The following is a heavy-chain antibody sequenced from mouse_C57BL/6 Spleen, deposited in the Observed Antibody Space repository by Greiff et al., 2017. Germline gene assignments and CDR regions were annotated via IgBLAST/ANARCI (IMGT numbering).Heavy chain of an antibody. CDR1: GYTFTSYW. D-gene: IGHD2-2*01. V-gene: IGHV1-72*01. CDR2: IDPNSGGT. CDR3: AREGYPRYYAMDY. J-gene: IGHJ4*01. Sequence: QVQLQQPGAELVKPGASVKLSCKASGYTFTSYWMHWVKQRPGRGLEWIGRIDPNSGGTKYNEKFKSKATLTVDKPSSTAYMQLSSLTSEDSAVYYCAREGYPRYYAMDYWGQGTSVTVSS.